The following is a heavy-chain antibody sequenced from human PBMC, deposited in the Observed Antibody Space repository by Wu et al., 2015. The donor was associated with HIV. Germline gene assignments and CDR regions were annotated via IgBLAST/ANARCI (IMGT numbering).Heavy chain of an antibody. CDR2: ISAYNGNT. V-gene: IGHV1-18*01. Sequence: QVQLVQSGAEVKKPGASVKVSCKASGYTFTKYGISWVRQAPGQGLEWMGWISAYNGNTNYAQKFQGRVTMTTDTSTSTAYMELRSLRSDDTAVYYCAREKGXQTVVRPAGYGIGRRGDQGTTVTVSS. J-gene: IGHJ6*02. CDR1: GYTFTKYG. D-gene: IGHD4-23*01. CDR3: AREKGXQTVVRPAGYGIGRR.